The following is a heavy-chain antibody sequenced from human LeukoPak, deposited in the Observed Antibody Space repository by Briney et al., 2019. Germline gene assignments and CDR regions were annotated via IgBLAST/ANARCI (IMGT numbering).Heavy chain of an antibody. V-gene: IGHV6-1*01. J-gene: IGHJ4*02. Sequence: SQTLSLTCAISGDSVSTNSAAWNWIRQSPSRGLEWLGRTYFRSKWYNDYAVSVKSRITINPDTSRKQSSLHLNFVTPEDTAVYYCARGAVAHYDSWGQGTLVTVSS. CDR2: TYFRSKWYN. CDR3: ARGAVAHYDS. D-gene: IGHD6-19*01. CDR1: GDSVSTNSAA.